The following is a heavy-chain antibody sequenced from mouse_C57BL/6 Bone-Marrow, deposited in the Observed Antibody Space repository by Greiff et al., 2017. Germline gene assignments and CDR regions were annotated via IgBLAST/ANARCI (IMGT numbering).Heavy chain of an antibody. Sequence: QVQLKQSGAELVRPGTSVKMSCKASGYTFTNYWIGWAKQRPGHGLEWIGDIYPGGGYTNYNEKFKGKATLTADKSSSTAYMQFSSLTSEDSAIYYCARFGTTVPFAYWGQGTLVTVSA. D-gene: IGHD1-1*01. J-gene: IGHJ3*01. V-gene: IGHV1-63*01. CDR1: GYTFTNYW. CDR3: ARFGTTVPFAY. CDR2: IYPGGGYT.